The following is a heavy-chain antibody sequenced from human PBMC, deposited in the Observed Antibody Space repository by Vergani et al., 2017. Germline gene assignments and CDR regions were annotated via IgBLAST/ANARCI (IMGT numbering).Heavy chain of an antibody. V-gene: IGHV3-15*07. Sequence: EVQLVESGGGIVKPGGSLRLSCVASGFSFRNAWMNWVRRTPGKGLECVGRIKSTFDPGTTDYSAAGKSRFTISRDDKKNTLFLQMHGLKTEYIGVYYCTTDPRYCGYGSLYLLKDHNYYGMDVWGQGTTVTVSS. D-gene: IGHD2-8*01. CDR2: IKSTFDPGTT. CDR3: TTDPRYCGYGSLYLLKDHNYYGMDV. CDR1: GFSFRNAW. J-gene: IGHJ6*02.